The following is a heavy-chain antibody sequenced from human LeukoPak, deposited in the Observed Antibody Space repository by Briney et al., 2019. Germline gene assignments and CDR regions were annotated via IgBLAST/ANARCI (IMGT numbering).Heavy chain of an antibody. CDR3: ARSCWGSSTSCNDY. Sequence: ASVKVSCKASGGTFSSYAISWVRQAPGQGLEWMGRIIPILGIANHAQKFQGRVTITADKSTSTAYMELSSLRSEDTAVYYCARSCWGSSTSCNDYWGQGTLVTVSS. V-gene: IGHV1-69*04. J-gene: IGHJ4*02. D-gene: IGHD2-2*01. CDR1: GGTFSSYA. CDR2: IIPILGIA.